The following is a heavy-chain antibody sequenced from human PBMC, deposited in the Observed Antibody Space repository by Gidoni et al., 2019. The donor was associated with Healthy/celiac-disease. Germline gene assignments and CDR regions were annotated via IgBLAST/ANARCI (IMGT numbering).Heavy chain of an antibody. CDR2: SSGSGGST. D-gene: IGHD4-17*01. CDR3: AKWRTTVTYFDY. Sequence: EVQLLESGGGLVQPGGSLRLSCAASGFTFISDAMSWVRQAPGKGLEWVCASSGSGGSTYYADSVKGRFTISRDNSKNTLYLQMNSLRAEDTAVYYCAKWRTTVTYFDYWGQGTLVTVSS. V-gene: IGHV3-23*01. J-gene: IGHJ4*02. CDR1: GFTFISDA.